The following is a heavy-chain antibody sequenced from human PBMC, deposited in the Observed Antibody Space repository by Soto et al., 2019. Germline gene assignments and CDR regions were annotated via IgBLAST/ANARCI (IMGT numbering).Heavy chain of an antibody. CDR1: GGSISSYY. CDR3: ARASGHIATAGSYYYYGMDV. D-gene: IGHD6-13*01. J-gene: IGHJ6*02. CDR2: IYYSGST. Sequence: KPFETLSLTCTVSGGSISSYYWSWIRQPPGKGLEWIGYIYYSGSTNYNPSLKSRVTISVDTSKNRFSLKLSSVTAADTAVYYCARASGHIATAGSYYYYGMDVWGQGTTVTVSS. V-gene: IGHV4-59*01.